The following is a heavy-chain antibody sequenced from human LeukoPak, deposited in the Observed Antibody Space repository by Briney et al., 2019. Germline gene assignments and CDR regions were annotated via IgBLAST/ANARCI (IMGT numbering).Heavy chain of an antibody. CDR3: AREGGVVGATEGAFDI. J-gene: IGHJ3*02. V-gene: IGHV1-69*05. D-gene: IGHD1-26*01. CDR2: IIPIFGTA. Sequence: SVKVSCKASGGTFSSYAISWVRQAPGQGLEWMGRIIPIFGTANYAQKFQGRVTITTDESTSTAYMELSSLRSEDTAVYYCAREGGVVGATEGAFDIWGQGTMVTVSS. CDR1: GGTFSSYA.